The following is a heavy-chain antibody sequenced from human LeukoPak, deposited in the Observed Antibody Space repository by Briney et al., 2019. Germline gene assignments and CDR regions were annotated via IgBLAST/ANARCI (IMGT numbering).Heavy chain of an antibody. D-gene: IGHD2-15*01. Sequence: SETLSLTCTVSGGSISSYYWSWIRQPPGKGQEWIGYIYYSGSTNYNPSLKSRVTISVDTSKNQFSLKLSSVTAADTAVYYCARVGGYGDYFDYWGRGTLVTVSS. J-gene: IGHJ4*02. V-gene: IGHV4-59*01. CDR1: GGSISSYY. CDR2: IYYSGST. CDR3: ARVGGYGDYFDY.